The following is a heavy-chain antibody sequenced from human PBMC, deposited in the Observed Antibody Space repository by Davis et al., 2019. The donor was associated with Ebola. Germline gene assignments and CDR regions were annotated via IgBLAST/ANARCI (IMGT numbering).Heavy chain of an antibody. D-gene: IGHD2-15*01. Sequence: ASVKVSCKASGYTFTGYYMHWVRQAPGQGLEWMGGIIPIFGTANYAQKFQGRVTMTRDTSTSTVYMELSSLRSEDTAVYYCARSVVGTGFDPWGQGTLVTVSS. J-gene: IGHJ5*02. CDR2: IIPIFGTA. CDR3: ARSVVGTGFDP. V-gene: IGHV1-46*01. CDR1: GYTFTGYY.